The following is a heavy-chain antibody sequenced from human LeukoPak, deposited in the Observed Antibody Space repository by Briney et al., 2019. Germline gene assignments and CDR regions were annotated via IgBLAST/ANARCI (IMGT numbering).Heavy chain of an antibody. CDR3: ASPNCSGGSCYSEAFDI. CDR1: GYSISSGYY. CDR2: IYHSGST. V-gene: IGHV4-38-2*01. Sequence: SETLSLTCAVSGYSISSGYYWGWIRQPPEKGLEWIGSIYHSGSTYYNPSLKSRVTISVDTSKNQFSLKLSSVTAADTAVYYCASPNCSGGSCYSEAFDIWGQGTMVTVSS. J-gene: IGHJ3*02. D-gene: IGHD2-15*01.